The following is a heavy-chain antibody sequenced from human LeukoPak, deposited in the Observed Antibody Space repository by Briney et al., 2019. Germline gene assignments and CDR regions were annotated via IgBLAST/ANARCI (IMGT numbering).Heavy chain of an antibody. D-gene: IGHD3-10*01. V-gene: IGHV4-39*07. CDR3: ARGGYGSGNAFDY. CDR2: IYYSGST. Sequence: PSETLSLTCTVSGGSISSSSYYWGWIRQPPGKGLEWIGSIYYSGSTYYNPSLKSRVTISVDTSKNQFSLKLSSVTAADTAVYYCARGGYGSGNAFDYWGQGTLVTVSS. CDR1: GGSISSSSYY. J-gene: IGHJ4*02.